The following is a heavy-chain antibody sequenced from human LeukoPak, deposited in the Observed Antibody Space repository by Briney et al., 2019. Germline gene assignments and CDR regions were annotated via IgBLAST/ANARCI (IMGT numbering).Heavy chain of an antibody. D-gene: IGHD4-17*01. CDR2: IYYSGTT. CDR3: ARRSVTDWYFDL. CDR1: GGSFSGYY. Sequence: SETLSLTCAVYGGSFSGYYWSWIRQPPGKGLEWIGYIYYSGTTNYNPSLKSRVTISVDTSKNQFSLKLSSVTAADTAVYYCARRSVTDWYFDLWGRGTLVTVSS. V-gene: IGHV4-59*08. J-gene: IGHJ2*01.